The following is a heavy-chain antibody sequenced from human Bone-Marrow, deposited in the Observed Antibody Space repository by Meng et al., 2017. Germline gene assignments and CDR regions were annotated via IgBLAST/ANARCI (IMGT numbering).Heavy chain of an antibody. J-gene: IGHJ6*01. D-gene: IGHD4-17*01. Sequence: GESLKISCAASGFTFDDYAMHWVRQAPGKGLEWVSLISWDGGSTYYADSVKGRFTISRDNSKNSLYLQMNSLRAEYTALYYCAKDMSRTTVTEGYYSYYRMDVWGQGNPVHRLL. CDR1: GFTFDDYA. CDR2: ISWDGGST. V-gene: IGHV3-43D*04. CDR3: AKDMSRTTVTEGYYSYYRMDV.